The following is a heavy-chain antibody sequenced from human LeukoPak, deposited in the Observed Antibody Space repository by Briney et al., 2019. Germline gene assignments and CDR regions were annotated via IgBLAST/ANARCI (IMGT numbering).Heavy chain of an antibody. D-gene: IGHD3-9*01. CDR1: GFSLSTSGVG. V-gene: IGHV2-5*01. CDR2: IYWNDDK. CDR3: AHVRQLVTKAPYHFDY. J-gene: IGHJ4*02. Sequence: SGPTLVKPTQTLTLTCTFSGFSLSTSGVGVGWIRQPPGKALEWLALIYWNDDKRYSPSLKSRLTITRDTSKNQVVLTMTNIDPVDTATYYCAHVRQLVTKAPYHFDYWGQGTLVTVFS.